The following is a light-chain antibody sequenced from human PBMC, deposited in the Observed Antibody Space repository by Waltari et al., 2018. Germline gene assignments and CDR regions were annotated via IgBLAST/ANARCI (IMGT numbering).Light chain of an antibody. CDR3: QKYNSAPPWT. V-gene: IGKV1-27*01. Sequence: DIQMTQSPSSLSASVGDRVTITCRASQGISNYLVWYQQKPGKVPKLLIYTASTLQSGVPSRFSGSGSVTDFTLTISSLQPEDVATYYCQKYNSAPPWTFGQGTKVEIK. CDR1: QGISNY. J-gene: IGKJ1*01. CDR2: TAS.